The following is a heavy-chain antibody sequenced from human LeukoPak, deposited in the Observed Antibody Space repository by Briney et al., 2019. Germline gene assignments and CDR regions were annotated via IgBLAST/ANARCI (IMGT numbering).Heavy chain of an antibody. V-gene: IGHV3-48*02. D-gene: IGHD4-17*01. CDR1: GFIFNYYS. Sequence: PSGSLTLSCAASGFIFNYYSRNWVRQAPGKGLEWVAYISGSSSTIYYADSVKGRLTISRDTAKNSLYLQMNSLRDEDTAVYYCARDTLHATTIDFDYWGQGTLVTVSS. CDR3: ARDTLHATTIDFDY. J-gene: IGHJ4*02. CDR2: ISGSSSTI.